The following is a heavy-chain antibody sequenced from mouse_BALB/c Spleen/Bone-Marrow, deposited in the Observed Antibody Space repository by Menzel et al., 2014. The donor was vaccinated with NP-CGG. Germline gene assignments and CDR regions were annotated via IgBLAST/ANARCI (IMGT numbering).Heavy chain of an antibody. CDR2: ISNGGGNT. CDR1: GFTFSSYT. D-gene: IGHD4-1*01. J-gene: IGHJ2*01. Sequence: EVKVVESGGGLVQPGGSLKLSCAASGFTFSSYTMSWVRLTPEKRLEWVAYISNGGGNTYYADPVKGRFTISRDNAKNTLCLQMSSLKSEDTALYYCARRDGTYYFDYWGQGTTLTVSS. CDR3: ARRDGTYYFDY. V-gene: IGHV5-12-2*01.